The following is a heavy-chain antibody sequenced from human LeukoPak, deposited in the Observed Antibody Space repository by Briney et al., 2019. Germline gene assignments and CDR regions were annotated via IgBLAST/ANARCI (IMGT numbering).Heavy chain of an antibody. V-gene: IGHV4-34*01. D-gene: IGHD1-26*01. J-gene: IGHJ4*02. CDR2: ISHSGST. CDR1: GGSFSGYF. CDR3: ARGAGSYDY. Sequence: SETLSLTCAVYGGSFSGYFWTWIRQPPGKGLEWIGEISHSGSTNYNSSLKSRVTMSAATSKNQCPLKLNSVTAADTAVYYCARGAGSYDYWGQGTLVTVSS.